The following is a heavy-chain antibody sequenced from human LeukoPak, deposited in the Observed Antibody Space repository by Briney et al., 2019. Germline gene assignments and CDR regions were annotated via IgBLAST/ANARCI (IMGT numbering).Heavy chain of an antibody. CDR3: ARADSSSLLDY. CDR2: INPSGGST. Sequence: GASVNVSRKASGYTFTSYYMHWVRQAPGQGLEWMGIINPSGGSTSYAQKFQGRVTMTRDTSTSTVYMELSSLRSEDTAVYYCARADSSSLLDYWGQGTLVTVSS. J-gene: IGHJ4*02. D-gene: IGHD6-13*01. CDR1: GYTFTSYY. V-gene: IGHV1-46*01.